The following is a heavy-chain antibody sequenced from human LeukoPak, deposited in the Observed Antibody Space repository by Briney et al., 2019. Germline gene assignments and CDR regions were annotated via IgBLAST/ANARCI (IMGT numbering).Heavy chain of an antibody. CDR2: IIPIFGTA. J-gene: IGHJ6*03. CDR3: ARGAFGVFPPATYYYYMDV. V-gene: IGHV1-69*13. CDR1: GGTFGRYV. Sequence: SVKVSCKASGGTFGRYVISWVRQAPGQGREWMGGIIPIFGTANYAQKFQGRVTITADESTITAYMELSSLRSEDTAVYYCARGAFGVFPPATYYYYMDVWGKGTTVTVSS. D-gene: IGHD3-3*01.